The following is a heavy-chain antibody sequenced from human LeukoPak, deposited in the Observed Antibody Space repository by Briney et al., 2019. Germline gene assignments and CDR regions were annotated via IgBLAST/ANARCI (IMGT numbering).Heavy chain of an antibody. CDR2: ISPSGGST. D-gene: IGHD2-2*01. Sequence: ASVKVSCKASGYTFTSYYMHWVRQAPGQGLEWMGIISPSGGSTSYAQKFQGRVTMTRDTSTSTVYMELSSLRSEDTAVYYCARSLYCSSTSCYLPDYWGQGTLVTVSS. J-gene: IGHJ4*02. V-gene: IGHV1-46*01. CDR3: ARSLYCSSTSCYLPDY. CDR1: GYTFTSYY.